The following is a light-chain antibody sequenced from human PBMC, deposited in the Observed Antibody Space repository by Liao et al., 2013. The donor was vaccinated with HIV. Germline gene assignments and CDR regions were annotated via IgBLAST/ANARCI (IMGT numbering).Light chain of an antibody. J-gene: IGLJ2*01. CDR3: QAWDSNTYVA. CDR2: QDN. CDR1: KLGDKY. Sequence: SYELTQPPSVSVSPGQTASITCSGDKLGDKYVCWYQQKPGQSPLLVIYQDNNRPSGIPERFSGSNSGNTATLTISGTQPMDEADYYCQAWDSNTYVAFGGGTALTVL. V-gene: IGLV3-1*01.